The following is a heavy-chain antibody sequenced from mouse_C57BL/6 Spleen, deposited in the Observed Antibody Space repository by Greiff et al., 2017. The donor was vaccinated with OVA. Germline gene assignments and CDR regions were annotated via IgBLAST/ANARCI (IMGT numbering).Heavy chain of an antibody. CDR3: ARKEKADY. J-gene: IGHJ4*01. V-gene: IGHV1-9*01. CDR2: ILPGSGST. Sequence: QVQLQQSGAELLKPGASVKLSCKATGYTFTGYWIEWVKQRPGHGLEWIGEILPGSGSTNYNEKFKGKATFTADKSSSTAYMELRSLTSEDSAVYFCARKEKADYWGQGTSVTVSS. CDR1: GYTFTGYW.